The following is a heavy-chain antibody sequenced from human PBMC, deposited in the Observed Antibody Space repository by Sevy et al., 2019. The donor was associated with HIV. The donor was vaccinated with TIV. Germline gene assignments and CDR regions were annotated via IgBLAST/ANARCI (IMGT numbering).Heavy chain of an antibody. V-gene: IGHV4-39*01. D-gene: IGHD2-15*01. J-gene: IGHJ4*02. CDR1: GGSISSSSYY. CDR3: AGRRGADCSGGRCYYFDS. CDR2: IYYSGRT. Sequence: PSETLSLTCTVSGGSISSSSYYWGWIRQPPGKGLEWIGRIYYSGRTYYNPSLKSRVTISVDTSKKQFSLRLSLVTAADTAVYYCAGRRGADCSGGRCYYFDSWGQGTLVTVSS.